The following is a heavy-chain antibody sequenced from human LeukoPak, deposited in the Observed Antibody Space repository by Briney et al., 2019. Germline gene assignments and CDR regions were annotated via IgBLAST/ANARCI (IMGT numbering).Heavy chain of an antibody. CDR3: ARGLYDFWSGTTRCWFDP. D-gene: IGHD3-3*01. J-gene: IGHJ5*02. CDR1: GGSVSSVNYY. CDR2: IHYSGST. V-gene: IGHV4-61*01. Sequence: PSETLSLTCSVSGGSVSSVNYYWSWIRQPPGKGLEWIGYIHYSGSTNYSPSLKSRVTISVDTSKNQFSLKLSSVTAADTAVYYCARGLYDFWSGTTRCWFDPWGQGTLVTVSS.